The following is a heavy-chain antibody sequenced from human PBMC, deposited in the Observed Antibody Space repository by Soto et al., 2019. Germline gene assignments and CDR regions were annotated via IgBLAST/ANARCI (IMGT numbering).Heavy chain of an antibody. CDR3: ARGHNYGDYTGWFDP. J-gene: IGHJ5*02. CDR2: INSDGSST. CDR1: GFTFSSYW. V-gene: IGHV3-74*01. Sequence: EVQLVESGGGLVQPGGSLRLSCAASGFTFSSYWMHWVRQAPGKGLVWVSRINSDGSSTSYADSVKGRFTISRDNAKNTLYLQMNSLRAEDTAVCYCARGHNYGDYTGWFDPWGQGTLVTVSS. D-gene: IGHD4-17*01.